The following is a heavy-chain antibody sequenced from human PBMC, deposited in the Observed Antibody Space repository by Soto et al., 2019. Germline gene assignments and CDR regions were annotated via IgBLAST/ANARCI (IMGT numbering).Heavy chain of an antibody. CDR3: ARVPMYYDILTGYYISASDAFAI. CDR2: MNPNSGNT. CDR1: GYTFTSYD. Sequence: ASVKVSCKASGYTFTSYDINWVRQATGQGLEWMGWMNPNSGNTGYAQKFQGRVTMTRNTSISTAYMELSSLRSEDTAVYYCARVPMYYDILTGYYISASDAFAIWGQGTMVTVSS. D-gene: IGHD3-9*01. V-gene: IGHV1-8*01. J-gene: IGHJ3*02.